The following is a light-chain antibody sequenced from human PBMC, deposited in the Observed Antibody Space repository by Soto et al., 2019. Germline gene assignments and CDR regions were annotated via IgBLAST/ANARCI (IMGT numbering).Light chain of an antibody. CDR2: AAF. Sequence: DIQMTQSPSSLSASVGDRVTITCRASQSISSYLNWYQQKPGKAPKALIYAAFSLQSGIPSRFSGSGSGTDFTLTISSLQPEDFATYYCQQSYSIPWTFGQGTKVDIK. CDR1: QSISSY. CDR3: QQSYSIPWT. J-gene: IGKJ1*01. V-gene: IGKV1-39*01.